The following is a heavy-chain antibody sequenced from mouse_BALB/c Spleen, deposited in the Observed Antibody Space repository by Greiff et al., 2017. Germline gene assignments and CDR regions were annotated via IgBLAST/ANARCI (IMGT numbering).Heavy chain of an antibody. CDR1: GFTFSSFG. CDR2: ISSGSSTI. CDR3: ARDVPYAMDY. Sequence: EVKLMESGGGLVQPGGSRKLSCAASGFTFSSFGMHWVRQAPEKGLEWVAYISSGSSTIYYADTVKGRFNISRDNPKNTLFLQMTSLRSEDTAMYYCARDVPYAMDYWGQGTSVTVSS. J-gene: IGHJ4*01. V-gene: IGHV5-17*02.